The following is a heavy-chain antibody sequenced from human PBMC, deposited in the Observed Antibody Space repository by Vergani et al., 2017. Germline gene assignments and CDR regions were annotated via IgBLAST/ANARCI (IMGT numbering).Heavy chain of an antibody. D-gene: IGHD2-2*02. CDR1: GFSFSSYS. CDR2: ISSSSSYI. J-gene: IGHJ6*02. V-gene: IGHV3-21*01. Sequence: VHLVESGGGVVQPGRPLRLSCAASGFSFSSYSMNWVRQAPGKGLEWVSSISSSSSYIYYADSVKGRFTISRDNAKNSLYLQMNSLRAEDTAVYYCARGLGYCSSTSCYTGYYYYGMDVWGQGTTVTVSS. CDR3: ARGLGYCSSTSCYTGYYYYGMDV.